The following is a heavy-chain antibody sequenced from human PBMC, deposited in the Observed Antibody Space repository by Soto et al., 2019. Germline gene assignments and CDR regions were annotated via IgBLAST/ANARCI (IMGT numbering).Heavy chain of an antibody. D-gene: IGHD3-10*01. V-gene: IGHV1-69*01. CDR3: ARGGEATYYTAGSPPNY. Sequence: QVQLVQSGAEVKEPGSSVKVSCRASGGTSSGYTIGWVRLAPGQGLEWVGGIIPIFGTTAYAQKFQDRVTITADESTSAVYMELSSLTSDDTAVYYCARGGEATYYTAGSPPNYWGQGTLVTVSS. CDR2: IIPIFGTT. CDR1: GGTSSGYT. J-gene: IGHJ4*02.